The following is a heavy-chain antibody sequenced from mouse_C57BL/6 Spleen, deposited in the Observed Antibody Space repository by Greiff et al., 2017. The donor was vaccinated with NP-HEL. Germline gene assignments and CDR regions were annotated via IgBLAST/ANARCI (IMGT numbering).Heavy chain of an antibody. CDR3: TRKLDYYAMDY. Sequence: QVQLQQSGAELVRPGASVTLSCKASGYTFTDYEMHWVKQTPVHGLEWIGAIDPETGGTAYNQKFKGKAILTADKSSSTSYMALRSLTSEDSAVYYCTRKLDYYAMDYWGQGTSVTVSS. CDR2: IDPETGGT. CDR1: GYTFTDYE. V-gene: IGHV1-15*01. J-gene: IGHJ4*01. D-gene: IGHD4-1*01.